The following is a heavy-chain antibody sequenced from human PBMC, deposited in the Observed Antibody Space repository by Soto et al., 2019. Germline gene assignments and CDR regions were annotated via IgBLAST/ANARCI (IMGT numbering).Heavy chain of an antibody. V-gene: IGHV4-31*03. CDR2: IYYSGSS. Sequence: QVQLQESGPGLVQPSETLSLTCTVSGDSLSSGDNYWGWIRQHPGQGLEWIGYIYYSGSSFYYPSLKSRISISVDTSKNQFSLRLNSVTAADTAVYYCARDRYYETNDYHRSFFASWGQGILVTVSS. D-gene: IGHD3-22*01. CDR1: GDSLSSGDNY. CDR3: ARDRYYETNDYHRSFFAS. J-gene: IGHJ4*02.